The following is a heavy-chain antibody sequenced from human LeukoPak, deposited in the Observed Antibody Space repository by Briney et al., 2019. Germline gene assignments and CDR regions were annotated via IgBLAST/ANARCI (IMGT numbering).Heavy chain of an antibody. CDR2: IKQDGSEK. CDR1: GFTLSSYW. V-gene: IGHV3-7*01. D-gene: IGHD1-26*01. CDR3: ARDGSGSYCDY. Sequence: GGSLRLSCAASGFTLSSYWMSWVRQAPGKGLEWVANIKQDGSEKYYVDSVKGRFTISRDNAKNSLYLQMNSLRAEDTAVYYCARDGSGSYCDYWGQGTLVTVSS. J-gene: IGHJ4*02.